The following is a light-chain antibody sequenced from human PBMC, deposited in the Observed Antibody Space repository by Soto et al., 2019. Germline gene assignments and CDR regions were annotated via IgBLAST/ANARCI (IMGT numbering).Light chain of an antibody. V-gene: IGKV3-20*01. CDR2: GAS. Sequence: EIVLTQSPGTLSLSPGERATLSCRASQSVSSSYLAWYQQEPGQAPRLLIYGASSRATGIPDRFSGSGSGTDFTLTIRRLEPEDFAVYYCQQYGSSRVTFGQGTKVEIK. J-gene: IGKJ1*01. CDR3: QQYGSSRVT. CDR1: QSVSSSY.